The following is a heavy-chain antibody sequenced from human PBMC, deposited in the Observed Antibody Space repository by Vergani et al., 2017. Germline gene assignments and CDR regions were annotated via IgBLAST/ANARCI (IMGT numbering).Heavy chain of an antibody. CDR2: INNDGHT. J-gene: IGHJ4*02. CDR3: ARGRRTMVRGGVFDY. V-gene: IGHV4-34*02. D-gene: IGHD3-10*01. Sequence: QVQLQQWGAGVVKPSGTLSLTCAVFGESFSSFYWSWIRQPPGKGLEWIGEINNDGHTNYNPSLESRVTISVDTSKNQFSLKLSSVTAADTAVYYCARGRRTMVRGGVFDYWGQGTLVTVSS. CDR1: GESFSSFY.